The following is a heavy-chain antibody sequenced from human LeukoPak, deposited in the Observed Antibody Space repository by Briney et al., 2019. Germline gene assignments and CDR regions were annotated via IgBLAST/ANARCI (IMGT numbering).Heavy chain of an antibody. CDR3: ARMGSGSYPVYFDY. V-gene: IGHV1-18*01. Sequence: ASVKVSCMASGYTFTSYVISWVRQAPGQELEWMGWISGHNGNTDYAQNLQGRVTMTTDASTGTAYMELRSLRSDDTAVYYCARMGSGSYPVYFDYWGQGTLVTVSS. CDR1: GYTFTSYV. CDR2: ISGHNGNT. J-gene: IGHJ4*02. D-gene: IGHD3-10*01.